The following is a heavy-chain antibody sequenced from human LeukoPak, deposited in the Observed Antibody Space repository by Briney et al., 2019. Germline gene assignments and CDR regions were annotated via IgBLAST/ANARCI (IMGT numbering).Heavy chain of an antibody. D-gene: IGHD3-3*01. CDR1: GFTVSSNY. V-gene: IGHV3-66*02. CDR2: IYSGGST. CDR3: ASDPLYDFWSGYYSDY. Sequence: GGSLRLSCAASGFTVSSNYMSWVRQAPGKGLEWVSVIYSGGSTYYADSVKGRFTISRDNSKDTLYLQMNSLRAEDTAVYYCASDPLYDFWSGYYSDYWGQGTLVTVSS. J-gene: IGHJ4*02.